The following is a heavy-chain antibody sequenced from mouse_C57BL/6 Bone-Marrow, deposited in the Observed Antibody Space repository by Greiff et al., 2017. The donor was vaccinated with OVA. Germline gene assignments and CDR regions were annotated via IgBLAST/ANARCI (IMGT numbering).Heavy chain of an antibody. J-gene: IGHJ4*01. V-gene: IGHV1-15*01. CDR1: GYTFTDYE. CDR3: TRGIYYGYPYAMDY. CDR2: IDPETGGT. Sequence: QVQLQQFGAELVRPGASVTLSCKASGYTFTDYEMHWVKQTPVHGLEWIGAIDPETGGTAYNQKFKGKAILTADKSSSTAYMELRSLTSEDSAVYYCTRGIYYGYPYAMDYWGQGTSVTVSS. D-gene: IGHD2-2*01.